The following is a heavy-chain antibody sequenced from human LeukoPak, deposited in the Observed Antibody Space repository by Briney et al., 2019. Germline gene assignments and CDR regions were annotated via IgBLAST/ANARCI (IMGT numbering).Heavy chain of an antibody. J-gene: IGHJ4*02. CDR3: AREGYDFWSGYYTPY. Sequence: TASETLSPTCTVSGGSISSYYWSWIRQPPGKGLEWIGYIYYSGSTNYNPSLKSRVTISVDTSKNQFSLKLSSVTAADTAVYYCAREGYDFWSGYYTPYWGQGTLVTVSS. D-gene: IGHD3-3*01. CDR1: GGSISSYY. V-gene: IGHV4-59*12. CDR2: IYYSGST.